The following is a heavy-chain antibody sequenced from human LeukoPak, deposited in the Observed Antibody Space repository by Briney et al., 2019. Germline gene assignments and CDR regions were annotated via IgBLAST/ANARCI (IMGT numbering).Heavy chain of an antibody. CDR1: GYTFTSYY. CDR3: AGGCSGYASNWFDP. Sequence: GASVKVSCTASGYTFTSYYMHWVRQAPGQGLEWMGIINPSGGSTSYAQKFQGRVTMTRDTSTSTVYMELSSMRSEDTPVSYCAGGCSGYASNWFDPWGQGTLVTVSS. V-gene: IGHV1-46*01. CDR2: INPSGGST. D-gene: IGHD5-12*01. J-gene: IGHJ5*02.